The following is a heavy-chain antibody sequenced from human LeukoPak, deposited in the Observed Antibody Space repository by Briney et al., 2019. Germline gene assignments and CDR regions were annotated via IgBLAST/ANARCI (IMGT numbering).Heavy chain of an antibody. CDR1: GGSISSYY. D-gene: IGHD1-1*01. Sequence: PSETLSLTCTVSGGSISSYYWSWIRQPPGKGLEWIGYIYYSGSTNYNPSLKSRVTISVDTSKNQFSLKLSSVTAADTAVYYCARTRDDGYFDYWGPGILVTVSS. CDR2: IYYSGST. J-gene: IGHJ4*02. CDR3: ARTRDDGYFDY. V-gene: IGHV4-59*01.